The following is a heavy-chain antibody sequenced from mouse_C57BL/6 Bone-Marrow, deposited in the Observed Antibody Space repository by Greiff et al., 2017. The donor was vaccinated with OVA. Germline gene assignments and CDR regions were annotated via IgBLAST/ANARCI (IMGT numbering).Heavy chain of an antibody. CDR3: ARKEVTTVVGDY. V-gene: IGHV1-81*01. Sequence: VMLVESGAELARPGASVKLSCKASGYTFTSYGISWVKQRTGQGLEWIGEIYPRSGNTYYNEKFKGKATLTADKSSSTAYMELRSLTSEDSAVYFCARKEVTTVVGDYWGQGTTLTVSS. CDR1: GYTFTSYG. CDR2: IYPRSGNT. J-gene: IGHJ2*01. D-gene: IGHD1-1*01.